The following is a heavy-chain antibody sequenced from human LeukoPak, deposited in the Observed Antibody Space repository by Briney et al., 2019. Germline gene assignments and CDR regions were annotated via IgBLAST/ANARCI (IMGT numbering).Heavy chain of an antibody. CDR1: GFTFSSYW. CDR2: IKQDGSEK. V-gene: IGHV3-7*01. Sequence: PGGSLRLSCAASGFTFSSYWMSWVRQAPGKGLEWVANIKQDGSEKYYVDSVKGRFTISRDNAKNSLYLEMNSLRAEDTAVYYCAGGGASSLRYGYWGQGTLVTVSS. D-gene: IGHD6-13*01. CDR3: AGGGASSLRYGY. J-gene: IGHJ4*02.